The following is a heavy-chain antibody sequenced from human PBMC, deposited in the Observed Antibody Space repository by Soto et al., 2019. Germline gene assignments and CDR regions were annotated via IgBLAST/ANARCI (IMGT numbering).Heavy chain of an antibody. Sequence: QITLKESGPTLVKPTQTLTLTCTFSGFSLSTSGVGVGWIRQPPGKALEWLALIYWDDDKRYSPSLKSRLTITKDTSKNQVVLTMTNMDPVDTAXXXXXXXXXXXXXXXXXXXXSFDYWGQGTLVTVSS. J-gene: IGHJ4*02. V-gene: IGHV2-5*02. CDR1: GFSLSTSGVG. CDR3: XXXXXXXXXXXXXXXXSFDY. CDR2: IYWDDDK.